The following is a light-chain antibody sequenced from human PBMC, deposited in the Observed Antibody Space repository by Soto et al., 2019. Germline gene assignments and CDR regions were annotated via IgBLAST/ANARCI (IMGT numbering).Light chain of an antibody. CDR2: DAS. V-gene: IGKV3-11*01. CDR3: QQRQYWPPIT. Sequence: VLTQSPATLSLSPGERATLSCRSSLNVNSYLAWYQQKPGQAPRLLIYDASNRAAGIPARFSGSGSGTDFTLTISSLEPEDFAIYYCQQRQYWPPITFGQGTRWRL. J-gene: IGKJ5*01. CDR1: LNVNSY.